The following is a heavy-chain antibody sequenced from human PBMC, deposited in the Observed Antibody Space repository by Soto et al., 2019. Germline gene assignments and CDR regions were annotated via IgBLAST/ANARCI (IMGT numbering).Heavy chain of an antibody. CDR2: IYYSGST. CDR3: ASGGRAYCSGGSCYDLFDY. J-gene: IGHJ4*02. Sequence: QVQLQESGPGLVKPSETLSLTCTLSGGSISSYYWSWIRQPPGKGLEWIGYIYYSGSTNYNPSLKSRVTMSVDTSKNQFSLKLSSVTAADTAVYYCASGGRAYCSGGSCYDLFDYWGQGTLVTVSS. V-gene: IGHV4-59*01. D-gene: IGHD2-15*01. CDR1: GGSISSYY.